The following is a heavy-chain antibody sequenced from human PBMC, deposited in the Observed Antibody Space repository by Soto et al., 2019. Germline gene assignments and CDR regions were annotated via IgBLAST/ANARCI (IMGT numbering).Heavy chain of an antibody. V-gene: IGHV4-39*01. CDR3: ARLGSSGWYQGSYFDY. J-gene: IGHJ4*02. CDR1: GGSITRNNHY. D-gene: IGHD6-19*01. CDR2: ILYSGST. Sequence: QLQLQESGPGLVKPSETLSLTCIVSGGSITRNNHYWGWIRQSPGKGLEWIGSILYSGSTNYNPSLKSRVPLSVETSKNQSSLKRSSVTAADTALYYCARLGSSGWYQGSYFDYWGQGTLVTVSS.